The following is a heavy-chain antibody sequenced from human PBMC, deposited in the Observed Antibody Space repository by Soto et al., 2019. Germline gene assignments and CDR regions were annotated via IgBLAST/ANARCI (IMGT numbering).Heavy chain of an antibody. CDR2: VYYTGST. J-gene: IGHJ4*01. D-gene: IGHD3-22*01. CDR3: ARGRTVRNYADDSSDYFYFFDY. V-gene: IGHV4-59*01. Sequence: SETLSLTCTVSGDSISTFYWGWMRQSPGKELEWIGYVYYTGSTNYNPSLKSRVTISVDRSKNQFSLKLTSANAADTAAYYCARGRTVRNYADDSSDYFYFFDYWGHGTQVTVSS. CDR1: GDSISTFY.